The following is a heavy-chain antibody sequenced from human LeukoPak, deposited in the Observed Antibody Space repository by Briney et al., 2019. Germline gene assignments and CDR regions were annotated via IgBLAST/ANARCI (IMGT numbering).Heavy chain of an antibody. CDR3: AKGSTVTTVFDY. D-gene: IGHD4-17*01. CDR2: ISTSGSST. Sequence: GRSLRLSCAASGFTFSSYAMSWVRQAPGKGLEWVSSISTSGSSTYYADSVKGRFTISRDSSNNTLCLQMNSLRAEDTAVYFCAKGSTVTTVFDYWGQGTLVTVSS. J-gene: IGHJ4*02. CDR1: GFTFSSYA. V-gene: IGHV3-23*01.